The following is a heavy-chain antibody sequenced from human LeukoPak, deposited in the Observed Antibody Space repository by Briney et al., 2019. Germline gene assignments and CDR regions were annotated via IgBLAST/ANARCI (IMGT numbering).Heavy chain of an antibody. Sequence: SETLSLTCTVSGGSISSYYWSWIRQPPGKGLEWIGYIYYSGSTNYNPSLKSRVTISVDTSKNQFYLKLSSVTAADTAVYYCATCRDGYSFYFDYWGQGTLVTVSS. J-gene: IGHJ4*02. D-gene: IGHD5-24*01. CDR2: IYYSGST. CDR3: ATCRDGYSFYFDY. CDR1: GGSISSYY. V-gene: IGHV4-59*12.